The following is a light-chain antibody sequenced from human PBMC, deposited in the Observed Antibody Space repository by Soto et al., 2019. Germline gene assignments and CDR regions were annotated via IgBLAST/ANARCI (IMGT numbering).Light chain of an antibody. CDR3: QQYYTTPVT. CDR2: WAS. V-gene: IGKV4-1*01. J-gene: IGKJ1*01. Sequence: DIVMTQSPDSLAVSLGERATINCKSSQSLLHLAWYQQKPGQPPKLLLYWASTRESGVPDRFSGSGSGTDFTLPIGSLQAEDVAVYYCQQYYTTPVTFGQGIKVEIK. CDR1: QSLLH.